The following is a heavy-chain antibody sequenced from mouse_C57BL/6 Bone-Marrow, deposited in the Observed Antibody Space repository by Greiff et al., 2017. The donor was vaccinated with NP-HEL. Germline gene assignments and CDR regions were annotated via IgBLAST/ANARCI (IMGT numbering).Heavy chain of an antibody. CDR3: AREGDYYGRDYFDY. CDR1: GYTFTSYW. V-gene: IGHV1-55*01. CDR2: IYPGSGST. Sequence: VQLQQSGAELVKPGASVKMSCKASGYTFTSYWITWVKQRPGQGLEWIGDIYPGSGSTNYNEKFKSKATLTVDTSSSTAYMQLSSLTSEDSAVYYCAREGDYYGRDYFDYWGQGTTLTVSS. D-gene: IGHD1-1*01. J-gene: IGHJ2*01.